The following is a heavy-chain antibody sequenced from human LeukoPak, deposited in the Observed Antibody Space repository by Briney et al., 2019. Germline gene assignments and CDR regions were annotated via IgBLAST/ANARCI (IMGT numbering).Heavy chain of an antibody. CDR2: IYYSGST. D-gene: IGHD3-10*01. J-gene: IGHJ3*02. V-gene: IGHV4-39*07. CDR3: ARDRAYGSGSQQNAFDI. Sequence: SETLSLTCTVSGGSISSSSYYWGWIRQPPGKGLEWIGSIYYSGSTYYNPSLKSRVTISVDTSKNQFSLKLSSVTAADTAVYYCARDRAYGSGSQQNAFDIWGQGTMVTVSS. CDR1: GGSISSSSYY.